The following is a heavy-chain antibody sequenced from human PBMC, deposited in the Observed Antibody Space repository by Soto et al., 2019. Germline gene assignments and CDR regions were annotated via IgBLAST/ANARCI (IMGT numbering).Heavy chain of an antibody. CDR3: ATRSALKWLRDYYFDY. D-gene: IGHD5-12*01. V-gene: IGHV1-24*01. J-gene: IGHJ4*02. Sequence: ASVKVSCKVSGYTLTELSMHWVRQAPGKGLEWMGGFDPEDGETIYAQKFQGRVTMTEDTSTDTAYMELSSLRSEDTAVYYCATRSALKWLRDYYFDYWGQGTLVTVSS. CDR2: FDPEDGET. CDR1: GYTLTELS.